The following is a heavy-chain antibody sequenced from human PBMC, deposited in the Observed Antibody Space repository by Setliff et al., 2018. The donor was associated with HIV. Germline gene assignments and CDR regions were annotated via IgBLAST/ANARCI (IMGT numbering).Heavy chain of an antibody. CDR1: GDSIISGDYY. D-gene: IGHD2-15*01. Sequence: TLSLTCTVSGDSIISGDYYWSWIRQSPGKGLEWIGHIHYKGNIDYNASLKSRLAISSDTSKNQFSLNLSSVIAADTAIYFCARFTVVVFGAGEPSWFDPWGQGILVTVTS. CDR2: IHYKGNI. V-gene: IGHV4-30-4*08. CDR3: ARFTVVVFGAGEPSWFDP. J-gene: IGHJ5*02.